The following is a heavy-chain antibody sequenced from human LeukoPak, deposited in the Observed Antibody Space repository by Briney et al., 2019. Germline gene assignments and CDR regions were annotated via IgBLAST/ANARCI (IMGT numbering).Heavy chain of an antibody. D-gene: IGHD2-2*01. Sequence: GASVKVSCKASGYTFTSYGISWARQAPGQGLEWMGWISAYNGNTNYAQKLQGRVTMTTDTSTSTAYMELRSLRSDDTAVYYCARDRCSSTSCPFDYWGQGTLVTVSS. CDR2: ISAYNGNT. V-gene: IGHV1-18*01. CDR1: GYTFTSYG. J-gene: IGHJ4*02. CDR3: ARDRCSSTSCPFDY.